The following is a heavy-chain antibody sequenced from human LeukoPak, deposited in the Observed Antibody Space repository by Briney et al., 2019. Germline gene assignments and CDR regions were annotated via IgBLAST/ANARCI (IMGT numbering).Heavy chain of an antibody. D-gene: IGHD6-19*01. V-gene: IGHV3-7*03. CDR2: IKRDGSDQ. Sequence: GGSLRLSCAASGFTFSSYWMSWVRQAPGKGLEWVANIKRDGSDQYYVDSVKGRFTISRDNAKYSLFLQMNSLRAEDTAVYYCVRNLAVAGTCFDSWGQGTLVTVSS. CDR1: GFTFSSYW. CDR3: VRNLAVAGTCFDS. J-gene: IGHJ4*02.